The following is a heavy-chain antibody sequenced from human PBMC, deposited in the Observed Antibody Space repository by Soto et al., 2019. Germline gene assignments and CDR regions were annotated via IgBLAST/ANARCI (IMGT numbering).Heavy chain of an antibody. CDR3: ASARNWFDP. CDR1: RSGGRPSY. Sequence: SETLSLTWHCSRSGGRPSYYPWVRQSPEKGLEWIGYMYYNGSINYNPSLKSRVTISIDTSKNQFSLTLKSVTAADPAVYYCASARNWFDPWGQGVLVTVSS. V-gene: IGHV4-59*02. J-gene: IGHJ5*02. CDR2: MYYNGSI.